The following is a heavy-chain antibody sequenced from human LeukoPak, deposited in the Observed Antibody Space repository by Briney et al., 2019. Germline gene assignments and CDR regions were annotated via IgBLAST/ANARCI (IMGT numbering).Heavy chain of an antibody. Sequence: SETLSLTCAVYGGSFSGYYWSWIRQPPGKGLEWIGEVNHSGSTNYNPSLKSRVTISVDTSKNQFSLKLNSVTAADTAVYYCAKSNGYGLVDIWGQGTMVTVSS. CDR3: AKSNGYGLVDI. CDR1: GGSFSGYY. CDR2: VNHSGST. D-gene: IGHD3-10*01. V-gene: IGHV4-34*01. J-gene: IGHJ3*02.